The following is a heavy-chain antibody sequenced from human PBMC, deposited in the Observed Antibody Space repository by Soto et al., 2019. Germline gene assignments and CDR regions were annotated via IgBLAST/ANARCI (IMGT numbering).Heavy chain of an antibody. CDR1: GGSISSYY. D-gene: IGHD6-6*01. Sequence: SETLSLTCTVSGGSISSYYWSWIRQPPGKGLEWIGYIYYSGSTNYNPSLKSRVTISVDTSKNQFSLKLSSVTAADTAVYYCARDLGYSSSSPWFDPWGQGTLVTVSS. J-gene: IGHJ5*02. CDR2: IYYSGST. CDR3: ARDLGYSSSSPWFDP. V-gene: IGHV4-59*01.